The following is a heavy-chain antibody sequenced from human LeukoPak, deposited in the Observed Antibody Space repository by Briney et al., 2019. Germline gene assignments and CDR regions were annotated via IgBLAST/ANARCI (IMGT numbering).Heavy chain of an antibody. J-gene: IGHJ5*02. CDR1: GGSISSYY. CDR3: ARLYCGSTSCGKFDP. CDR2: IYYSGST. V-gene: IGHV4-59*08. D-gene: IGHD2-2*01. Sequence: SETLSLTCTVSGGSISSYYWSWIRQPPGKGLEWIGYIYYSGSTNYNPSLKSRVTISVDTSKNQFSLKLSSVTAADTAVYYCARLYCGSTSCGKFDPWGQGTLVTVSS.